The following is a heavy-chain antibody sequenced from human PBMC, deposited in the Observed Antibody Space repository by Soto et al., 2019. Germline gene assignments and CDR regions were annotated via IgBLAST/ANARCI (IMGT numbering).Heavy chain of an antibody. D-gene: IGHD3-22*01. Sequence: EVQLVESGGGLVKPGGSLRLSCAASGFTFSTYSMNWVRQAPGKGLEWVSSISSSSSYIDYAGSVKGRFTISRDNAQNALYLQMNRLRAEDTAVYYCARGYHYYDSSGYDKWDAFDIWGQGTMVTVSS. V-gene: IGHV3-21*01. CDR1: GFTFSTYS. CDR2: ISSSSSYI. CDR3: ARGYHYYDSSGYDKWDAFDI. J-gene: IGHJ3*02.